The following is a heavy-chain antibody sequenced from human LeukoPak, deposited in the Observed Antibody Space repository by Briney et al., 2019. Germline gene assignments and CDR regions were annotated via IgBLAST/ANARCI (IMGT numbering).Heavy chain of an antibody. V-gene: IGHV1-8*02. CDR3: ARGYSGSPYLYYYYGMDV. D-gene: IGHD1-26*01. CDR1: GGTFLSHT. CDR2: MNPNSGNT. Sequence: GASVKVSCKTSGGTFLSHTFSWVRQATGQGLEWMGWMNPNSGNTGYAQKFQGRVTMTRNTSISTAYMELSSLRSEDTAVYYCARGYSGSPYLYYYYGMDVWGQGTTVTVSS. J-gene: IGHJ6*02.